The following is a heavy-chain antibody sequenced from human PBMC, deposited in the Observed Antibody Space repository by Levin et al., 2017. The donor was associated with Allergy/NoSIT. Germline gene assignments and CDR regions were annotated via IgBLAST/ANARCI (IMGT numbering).Heavy chain of an antibody. Sequence: WASVKVSCKASGYTFTNYDINWVRQATGQGLEWMGWMNPNSGNTGYAQKFQGRVTMTRNTSISTAYMELSSLRSEDTAVYYCARGRGAYSSSGYNWFDPWGQGTLVTVSS. CDR3: ARGRGAYSSSGYNWFDP. D-gene: IGHD6-13*01. V-gene: IGHV1-8*01. J-gene: IGHJ5*02. CDR1: GYTFTNYD. CDR2: MNPNSGNT.